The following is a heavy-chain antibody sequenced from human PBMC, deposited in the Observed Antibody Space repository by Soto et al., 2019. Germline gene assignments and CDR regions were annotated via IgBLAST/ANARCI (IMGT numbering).Heavy chain of an antibody. CDR1: GFTFSSYE. J-gene: IGHJ3*02. Sequence: GGSLRLSCAASGFTFSSYEMNWVRQAPGKGLEWVSYISSSGSAMYYADSVKGRFTISRDNAKKSLYLQMNSLRADDTAVYYCARDVEQWLVPHAFDIWGQVTMVTVSS. D-gene: IGHD6-19*01. CDR3: ARDVEQWLVPHAFDI. CDR2: ISSSGSAM. V-gene: IGHV3-48*03.